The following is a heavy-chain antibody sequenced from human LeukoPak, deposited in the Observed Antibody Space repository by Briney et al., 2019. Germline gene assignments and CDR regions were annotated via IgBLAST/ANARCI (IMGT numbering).Heavy chain of an antibody. V-gene: IGHV4-59*08. CDR1: GGSISSYY. Sequence: SETLSLTCTVSGGSISSYYWSWIRQPPRKGLEWIGYVFYSGSINYNPSLKSRVTISIDASKNQFSLKLSSVTAADTAVYYCARVQQWLVPGAFDYWGQGTLVTVSS. CDR2: VFYSGSI. D-gene: IGHD6-19*01. J-gene: IGHJ4*02. CDR3: ARVQQWLVPGAFDY.